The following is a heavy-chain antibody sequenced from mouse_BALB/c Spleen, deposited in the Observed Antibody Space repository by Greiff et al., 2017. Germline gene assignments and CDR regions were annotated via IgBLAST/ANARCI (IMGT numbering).Heavy chain of an antibody. CDR2: ICAGDGDT. J-gene: IGHJ3*01. D-gene: IGHD2-4*01. V-gene: IGHV1-80*01. Sequence: QVQLQQSGAELVRSGASVKISCKASGYAFTGYCMHWVKQRHGQGLEWIGYICAGDGDTSYNEKFKGKATFTADTSSSTAYMQFSSLTSVDSAVYVCASDARLGGREAWFADWGQGTLVTVSA. CDR3: ASDARLGGREAWFAD. CDR1: GYAFTGYC.